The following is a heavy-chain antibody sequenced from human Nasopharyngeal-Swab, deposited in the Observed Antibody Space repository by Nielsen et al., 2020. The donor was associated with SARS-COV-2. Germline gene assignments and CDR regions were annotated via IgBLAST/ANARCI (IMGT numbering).Heavy chain of an antibody. Sequence: GSLRLSCAVYGGSFRGYYWSWIRQPPGKGLEWIGEINNSGSTNYNPSLKSRVTISVDTSKNQFSLKLSSVTAADTAVYYCARVPGYYYYYMDVWGKGTTVTVSS. J-gene: IGHJ6*03. V-gene: IGHV4-34*01. CDR3: ARVPGYYYYYMDV. CDR2: INNSGST. CDR1: GGSFRGYY.